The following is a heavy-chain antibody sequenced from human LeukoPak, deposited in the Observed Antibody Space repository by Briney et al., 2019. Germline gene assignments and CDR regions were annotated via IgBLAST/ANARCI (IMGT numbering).Heavy chain of an antibody. V-gene: IGHV3-20*04. CDR2: INWNGGTT. D-gene: IGHD5-18*01. CDR3: AREFQEYSYGAAGY. CDR1: GFTFDDYG. J-gene: IGHJ4*02. Sequence: GGSLRLSCAASGFTFDDYGMSWVRQAPGKGLEWVSGINWNGGTTGYVDSVKGRFTISRDNAKNSLYLQMNSLRAEDTAVYYCAREFQEYSYGAAGYWGQGTLVTVSS.